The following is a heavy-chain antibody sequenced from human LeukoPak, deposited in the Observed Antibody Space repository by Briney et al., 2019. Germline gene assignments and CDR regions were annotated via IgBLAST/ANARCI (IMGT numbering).Heavy chain of an antibody. CDR2: IIPILGIA. V-gene: IGHV1-69*04. CDR3: ARSSSSSDTAMAYFDY. D-gene: IGHD5-18*01. Sequence: GASVKVSCKASGGTFSSYAISWVRQAPGQWLEWMGRIIPILGIANYAQKFQGRVTITADKSTSTAYMELSSLRSEDTAVYYCARSSSSSDTAMAYFDYWGQGTLVTVSS. J-gene: IGHJ4*02. CDR1: GGTFSSYA.